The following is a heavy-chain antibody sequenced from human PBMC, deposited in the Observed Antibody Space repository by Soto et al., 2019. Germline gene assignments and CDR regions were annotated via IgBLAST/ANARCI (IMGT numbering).Heavy chain of an antibody. CDR3: ARNRVYDFRPYYYYYGMDV. D-gene: IGHD3-3*01. CDR2: ISSSSTI. Sequence: GGSLRLSCAASGFTFSSYSMNWVRQAPGKGLEWVSYISSSSTIYYADSVKGRFTISRDNAKNSLYLQMNSLRDEDTAVYYCARNRVYDFRPYYYYYGMDVWGQGTTVTVSS. V-gene: IGHV3-48*02. CDR1: GFTFSSYS. J-gene: IGHJ6*02.